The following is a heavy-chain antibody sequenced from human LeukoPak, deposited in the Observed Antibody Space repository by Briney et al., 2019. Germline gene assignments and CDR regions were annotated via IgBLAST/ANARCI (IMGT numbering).Heavy chain of an antibody. Sequence: GGSLRLSCAASGFTVSSNYMSWVRQAPGKGLEWVSVIYSGGSTYYADSVKGRFTISRDKSKNTLYLQMNSLRAEDTAVYYCAREPGYCSGGSCYWGQGTLVTVSS. CDR1: GFTVSSNY. J-gene: IGHJ4*02. D-gene: IGHD2-15*01. CDR2: IYSGGST. V-gene: IGHV3-66*01. CDR3: AREPGYCSGGSCY.